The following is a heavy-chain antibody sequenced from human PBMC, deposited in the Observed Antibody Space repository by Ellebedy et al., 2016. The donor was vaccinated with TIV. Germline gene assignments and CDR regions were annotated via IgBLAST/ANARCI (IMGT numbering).Heavy chain of an antibody. CDR1: GGIFSTFA. J-gene: IGHJ3*02. Sequence: ASVKVSCXASGGIFSTFAITWVRQAPGQGLEWMGGVVPISGTPDYAQKFQGRVTITADNSTSTAYMELSSLRSDDTAVYFCARDGTYCSSGGCNWGNGFDIWGQGTLVTVSS. CDR3: ARDGTYCSSGGCNWGNGFDI. CDR2: VVPISGTP. V-gene: IGHV1-69*06. D-gene: IGHD2-2*01.